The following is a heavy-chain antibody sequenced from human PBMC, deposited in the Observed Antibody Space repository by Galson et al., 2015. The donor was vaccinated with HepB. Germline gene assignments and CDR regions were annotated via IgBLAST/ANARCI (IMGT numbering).Heavy chain of an antibody. CDR2: ISSSGSTI. CDR1: GFTFSDYY. V-gene: IGHV3-11*01. J-gene: IGHJ6*02. D-gene: IGHD3-9*01. Sequence: SLRLSCAASGFTFSDYYMSWIRQAPGKGLEWVSYISSSGSTIYYADSVKGRIIISRDNAKNSLYLQMNSLRAEDTAVYYCARDRRREYYDILTGYYPGGWGGMDVWGQGTTVTVSS. CDR3: ARDRRREYYDILTGYYPGGWGGMDV.